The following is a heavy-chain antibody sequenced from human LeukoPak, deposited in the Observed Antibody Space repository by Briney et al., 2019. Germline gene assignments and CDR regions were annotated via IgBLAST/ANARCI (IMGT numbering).Heavy chain of an antibody. CDR1: GYSFTDYW. CDR2: IYPGDSDT. J-gene: IGHJ3*02. Sequence: GESLKISCKASGYSFTDYWIVWVRQMPGKGLEWMGAIYPGDSDTRYSPSLDGQVTISADKSVSTNYLQWSSLQASDTAMYYCARQRGYCSSTSCYVDVKDDAFDIWGQGTMVTVSS. D-gene: IGHD2-2*01. V-gene: IGHV5-51*01. CDR3: ARQRGYCSSTSCYVDVKDDAFDI.